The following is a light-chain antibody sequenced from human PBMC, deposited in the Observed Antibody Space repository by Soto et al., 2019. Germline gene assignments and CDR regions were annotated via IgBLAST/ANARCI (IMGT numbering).Light chain of an antibody. CDR3: KQYNNWPLT. V-gene: IGKV3-15*01. Sequence: EVVMTQSPATLSVSPGERATLSCRASQSVSSLLAWYQQKPGQAPRLLSYGASTRATGIPDRFSASGSGTEFALTISSLQSGDFAVYYCKQYNNWPLTFGGGTKVEIK. J-gene: IGKJ4*01. CDR1: QSVSSL. CDR2: GAS.